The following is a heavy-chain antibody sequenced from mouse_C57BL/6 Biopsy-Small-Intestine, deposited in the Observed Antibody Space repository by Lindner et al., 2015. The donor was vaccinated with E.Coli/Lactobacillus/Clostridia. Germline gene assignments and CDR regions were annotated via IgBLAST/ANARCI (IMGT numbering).Heavy chain of an antibody. Sequence: SVKVSCKASGYSFPDHGFDWVRQAPGQGLEWLGWISAFNGNAEYGKILQGRVTMTTDRFTSTAYMEVRNLKSEDTAVYYCARSPRGKWELPDYYSGMDVWGQGTTVTVSS. CDR2: ISAFNGNA. CDR1: GYSFPDHG. D-gene: IGHD1-1*01. CDR3: ARSPRGKWELPDYYSGMDV. V-gene: IGHV1-84*02. J-gene: IGHJ1*01.